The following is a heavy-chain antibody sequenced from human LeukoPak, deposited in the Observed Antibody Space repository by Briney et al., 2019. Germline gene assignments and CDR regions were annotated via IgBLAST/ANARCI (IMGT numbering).Heavy chain of an antibody. V-gene: IGHV3-73*01. CDR2: IRSKTNSYAT. Sequence: GGSLRLSCAASGFTFSGSAMHWVCQASGKGLDWVGRIRSKTNSYATAYAASVKGRFTISRDDSKNTAYLQMDSLKTEDTAVYYCTGNYYGSGSYADFDCWGQGTLVTVSS. D-gene: IGHD3-10*01. CDR3: TGNYYGSGSYADFDC. CDR1: GFTFSGSA. J-gene: IGHJ4*02.